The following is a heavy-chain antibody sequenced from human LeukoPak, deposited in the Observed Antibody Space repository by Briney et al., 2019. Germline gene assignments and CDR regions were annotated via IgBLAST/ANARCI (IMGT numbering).Heavy chain of an antibody. Sequence: SETLSLTCTVSGASISHYYWSWIRQTPERGLEWMGHVHTGGGSTYYPSLKTRLTMSIDTSRSQLSLKLTSMTAADTAVYLCARLGSYHDFWGQGALVTVSS. CDR1: GASISHYY. D-gene: IGHD1-26*01. CDR3: ARLGSYHDF. V-gene: IGHV4-4*09. J-gene: IGHJ4*02. CDR2: VHTGGGS.